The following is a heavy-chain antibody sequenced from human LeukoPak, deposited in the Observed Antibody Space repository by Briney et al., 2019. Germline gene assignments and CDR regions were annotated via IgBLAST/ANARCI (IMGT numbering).Heavy chain of an antibody. V-gene: IGHV3-48*01. Sequence: GGSLRLSCAASGFTFSSYSMNWARQAPGKGLEGVSYISHSSRTIYYADSVKGGFTISRDNAKNSLYLQMNSLRAEDSAVYYCARDRLHYGEYEKTFDYWGQGTLVTVSS. CDR2: ISHSSRTI. D-gene: IGHD4-17*01. CDR3: ARDRLHYGEYEKTFDY. CDR1: GFTFSSYS. J-gene: IGHJ4*02.